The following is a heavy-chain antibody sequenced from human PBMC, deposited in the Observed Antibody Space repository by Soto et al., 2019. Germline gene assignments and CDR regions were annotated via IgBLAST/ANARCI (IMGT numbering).Heavy chain of an antibody. CDR1: GGSFSGYY. Sequence: SETLSLTCAVYGGSFSGYYWSWIRQPPGKGLEWIGEINHSGSTNYNPSLKSRVTISVDTSKNQFSLKLSSVTAADTAVYYCARVEMATIINPVSFGYFDYLGQGTLVPVSS. J-gene: IGHJ4*02. D-gene: IGHD5-12*01. V-gene: IGHV4-34*01. CDR3: ARVEMATIINPVSFGYFDY. CDR2: INHSGST.